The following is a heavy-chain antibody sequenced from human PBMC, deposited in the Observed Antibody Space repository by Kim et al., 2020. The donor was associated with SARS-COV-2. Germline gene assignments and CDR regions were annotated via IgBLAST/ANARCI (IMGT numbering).Heavy chain of an antibody. Sequence: YNPSLKSRVTISVDTSKNQFSLKLSSVTAADTAVYYCARDYYGSGSYLGVWGQGTTVTVSS. CDR3: ARDYYGSGSYLGV. J-gene: IGHJ6*02. V-gene: IGHV4-59*01. D-gene: IGHD3-10*01.